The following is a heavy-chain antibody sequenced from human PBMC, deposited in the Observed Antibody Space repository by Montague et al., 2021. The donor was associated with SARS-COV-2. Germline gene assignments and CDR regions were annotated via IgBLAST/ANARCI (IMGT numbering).Heavy chain of an antibody. V-gene: IGHV2-5*02. CDR3: AHRPTLYSGYVESPFDP. CDR2: IYWDDDK. D-gene: IGHD5-12*01. J-gene: IGHJ5*02. Sequence: LEWLALIYWDDDKRYSPSLKSSLTITKDTSKNQVVLTMTNMDPVDTATYYCAHRPTLYSGYVESPFDPGGQGTLVTVSS.